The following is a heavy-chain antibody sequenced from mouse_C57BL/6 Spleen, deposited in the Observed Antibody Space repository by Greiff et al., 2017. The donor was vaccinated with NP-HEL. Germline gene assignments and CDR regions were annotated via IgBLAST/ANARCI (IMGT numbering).Heavy chain of an antibody. CDR2: ISSGGDYI. CDR3: TRGGSSLTWFAY. V-gene: IGHV5-9-1*02. Sequence: EVQRVESGEGLVKPGGSLKLSCAASGFTFSSYAMSWVRQTPEKRLEWVAYISSGGDYIYYADTVKGRFTISRDNARNTLYLQMSSLKSEDTAMYYCTRGGSSLTWFAYWGQGTLVTVSA. J-gene: IGHJ3*01. CDR1: GFTFSSYA. D-gene: IGHD1-1*01.